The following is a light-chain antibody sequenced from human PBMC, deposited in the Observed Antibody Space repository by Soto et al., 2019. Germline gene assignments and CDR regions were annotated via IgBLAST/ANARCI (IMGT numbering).Light chain of an antibody. Sequence: DIVLTQSPLSLPVTPGEPASISCRSSQSLLHRSGYHYLDWYLQKPGQSPQLLIYLGSNRATGVPDRFSGSGSGTYFTLKISRVEAEDVGFYYCFHALQPPPAFGQGTKVEIK. J-gene: IGKJ1*01. CDR1: QSLLHRSGYHY. CDR3: FHALQPPPA. CDR2: LGS. V-gene: IGKV2-28*01.